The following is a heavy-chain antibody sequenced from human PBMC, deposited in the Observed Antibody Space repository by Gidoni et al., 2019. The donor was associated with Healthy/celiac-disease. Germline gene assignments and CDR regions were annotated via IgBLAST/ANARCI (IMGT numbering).Heavy chain of an antibody. D-gene: IGHD1-20*01. V-gene: IGHV4-4*02. Sequence: HVQLQESGPGLVKTSGTLSLPCAVAAGPISSSNWWSWVRQLPGTGLEWIGEIYHSGSTNYNPSLQSRVTISVDKSKNQFSLKLSSVTAAYTAVYYCARVKIAGTDYAFDIWGQGTMVTVSS. J-gene: IGHJ3*02. CDR2: IYHSGST. CDR3: ARVKIAGTDYAFDI. CDR1: AGPISSSNW.